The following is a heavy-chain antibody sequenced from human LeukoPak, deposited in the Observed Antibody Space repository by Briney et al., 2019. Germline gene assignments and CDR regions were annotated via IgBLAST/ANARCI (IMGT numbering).Heavy chain of an antibody. D-gene: IGHD6-19*01. CDR1: GFSFSSYG. Sequence: GGSLRLSCAASGFSFSSYGMNWVRQAPGKGLEWVSTISGSGGSTYYADSVKGRFTISRDNSKNTLYLQMNSLRAEDTALYYCSNGRTSSGTLQHDYWGQGTLVTVSS. CDR3: SNGRTSSGTLQHDY. J-gene: IGHJ4*02. CDR2: ISGSGGST. V-gene: IGHV3-23*01.